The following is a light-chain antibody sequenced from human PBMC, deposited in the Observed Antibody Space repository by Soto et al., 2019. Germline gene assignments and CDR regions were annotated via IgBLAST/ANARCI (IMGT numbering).Light chain of an antibody. CDR2: QDT. CDR3: QAWDSKD. Sequence: SYELTQPPSVSVSPGQTASITCSGDRLGDKYACWYQQKPGQSPVLVIYQDTKRPSGIPERFSGSHSGNTATLTISGTQAMDEADYYCQAWDSKDFGGGTKLTVL. J-gene: IGLJ2*01. V-gene: IGLV3-1*01. CDR1: RLGDKY.